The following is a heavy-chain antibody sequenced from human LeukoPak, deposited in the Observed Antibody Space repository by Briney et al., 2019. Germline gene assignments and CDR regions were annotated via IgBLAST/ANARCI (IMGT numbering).Heavy chain of an antibody. Sequence: GRSLRLSCAASGITFSSYGMHWVRQAPGKGLEWVAVISYDGSNKYYADSVKGRFTISRDNSKNTLYLQMNSLRAEDTAVYYCAKDGDTFYWGQGTLVTVSS. D-gene: IGHD5-18*01. CDR3: AKDGDTFY. CDR2: ISYDGSNK. J-gene: IGHJ4*02. V-gene: IGHV3-30*18. CDR1: GITFSSYG.